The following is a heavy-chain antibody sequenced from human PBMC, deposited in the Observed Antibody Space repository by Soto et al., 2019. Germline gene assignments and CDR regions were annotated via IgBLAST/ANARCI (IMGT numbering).Heavy chain of an antibody. CDR3: ARVDPTHDAFDI. Sequence: SETLSLTCTFSCGSIISGGYYWSWIRQHPGKGLEWIGYIYYSGSTNYNPSLKSRVSISVDTSKNQFSLRLSSVTAADTAVYYCARVDPTHDAFDIWGPGTMVTVSS. D-gene: IGHD5-12*01. J-gene: IGHJ3*02. V-gene: IGHV4-31*03. CDR1: CGSIISGGYY. CDR2: IYYSGST.